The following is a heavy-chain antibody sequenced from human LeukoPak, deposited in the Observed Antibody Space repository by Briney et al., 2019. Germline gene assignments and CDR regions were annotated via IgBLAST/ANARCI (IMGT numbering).Heavy chain of an antibody. Sequence: SQTLSLTCTVSGGSISSGGYYWSWIRQHPGKGLEWIGYIYYSGSTYYNPSLKSRVTISVDTSKNQFSLKLSSVTAADTAMYYCARDKGYYDSSGYLKAFDIWGQGTMVTVSS. CDR3: ARDKGYYDSSGYLKAFDI. D-gene: IGHD3-22*01. CDR1: GGSISSGGYY. J-gene: IGHJ3*02. CDR2: IYYSGST. V-gene: IGHV4-31*03.